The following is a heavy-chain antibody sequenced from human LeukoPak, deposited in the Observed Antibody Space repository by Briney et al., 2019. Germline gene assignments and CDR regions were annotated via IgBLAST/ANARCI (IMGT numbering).Heavy chain of an antibody. D-gene: IGHD6-13*01. Sequence: SETLSLTCAVSGGSISSSNWWSWVRQPPGKGLEWIGEIYHSGSTNYNPSLKSRVTISVDKSKNQFSLKLSSVTAADTAVYYCARPYSSSRPNDAFDIWGQGTMVTVSS. J-gene: IGHJ3*02. CDR2: IYHSGST. V-gene: IGHV4-4*02. CDR3: ARPYSSSRPNDAFDI. CDR1: GGSISSSNW.